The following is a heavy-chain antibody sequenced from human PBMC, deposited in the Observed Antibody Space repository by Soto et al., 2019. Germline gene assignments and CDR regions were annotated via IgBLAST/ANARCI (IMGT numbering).Heavy chain of an antibody. CDR3: ASGIQLWLRRINNGYSG. D-gene: IGHD5-18*01. Sequence: QVQLVQSGAEVKKPESSVKVSCKAPGGTFSTYAISWVRQAPGQGLEWMGGIIPMFGTANYAQRFQDRVTIAADESTNTVYRDLRSLRSEDTAVYFCASGIQLWLRRINNGYSGWGEGNQVTVSS. V-gene: IGHV1-69*12. J-gene: IGHJ4*02. CDR1: GGTFSTYA. CDR2: IIPMFGTA.